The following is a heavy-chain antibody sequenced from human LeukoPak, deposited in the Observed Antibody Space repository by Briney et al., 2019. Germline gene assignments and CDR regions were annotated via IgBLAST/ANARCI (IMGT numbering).Heavy chain of an antibody. J-gene: IGHJ4*02. V-gene: IGHV4-39*01. CDR1: GGSISSSSYY. CDR3: ARIYKAMGIDY. D-gene: IGHD1-1*01. Sequence: SETLSLTCTFSGGSISSSSYYWGWIRQPPGKGLEWIGSIYYSGYIYYNPSLKSRVTISVDTSKNQFSLKLSSATAADTAVYYCARIYKAMGIDYWGQGTLVTVSS. CDR2: IYYSGYI.